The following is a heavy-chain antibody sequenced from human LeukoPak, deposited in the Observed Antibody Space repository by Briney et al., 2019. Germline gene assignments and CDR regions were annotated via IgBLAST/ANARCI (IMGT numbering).Heavy chain of an antibody. V-gene: IGHV3-30*18. Sequence: GRSLRLSCAASGFTFSSYGMHWVRQAPGKGLEWVAVISYDVGKKYYADSVKGRFTISRDNSKNTLYLQMNSLRAEDTAVYYCAKSTYSFDSCGPFDYWGQGSLVTVSS. D-gene: IGHD3-22*01. J-gene: IGHJ4*02. CDR1: GFTFSSYG. CDR2: ISYDVGKK. CDR3: AKSTYSFDSCGPFDY.